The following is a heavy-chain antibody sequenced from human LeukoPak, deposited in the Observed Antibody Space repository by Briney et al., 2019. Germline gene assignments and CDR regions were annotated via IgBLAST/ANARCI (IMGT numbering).Heavy chain of an antibody. CDR2: IYYSGST. V-gene: IGHV4-31*03. CDR3: ARGGYSYGFDY. D-gene: IGHD5-18*01. Sequence: SETLSLTCTDSGGSISSGGYYWSWIRQHPGKGLEWIGYIYYSGSTYYNPSLKSRVTISVDTSKNQFSLKLSSVTAADTAVYYCARGGYSYGFDYWGQGTLVTVSS. CDR1: GGSISSGGYY. J-gene: IGHJ4*02.